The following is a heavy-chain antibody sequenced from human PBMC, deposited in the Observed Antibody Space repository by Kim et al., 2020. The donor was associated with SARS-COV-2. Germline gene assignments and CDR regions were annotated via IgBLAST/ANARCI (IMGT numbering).Heavy chain of an antibody. Sequence: SVKVSCKASGGTFSSYAISWVRQAPGQGLEWMGGIIPIFGTANYAQKFQGRVTITADESTSTAYMELSSLRSEDTAVYYCATRRYCSGGSCLGNYFDYWGQGTLVTVSS. CDR1: GGTFSSYA. V-gene: IGHV1-69*13. J-gene: IGHJ4*02. CDR3: ATRRYCSGGSCLGNYFDY. D-gene: IGHD2-15*01. CDR2: IIPIFGTA.